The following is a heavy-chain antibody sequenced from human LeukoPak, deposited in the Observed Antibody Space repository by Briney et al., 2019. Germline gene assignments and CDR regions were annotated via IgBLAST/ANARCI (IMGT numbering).Heavy chain of an antibody. Sequence: SETLSLTCTVSGGSISSGSYYWSWIRQPAGKGLEWIGRIYTSGSTNYNPSLKSRVTISVDTSKNQFSLKLSSVTAADTAVYYCARGVITMVRGVIINYCFDYWGQGTLVTVSS. D-gene: IGHD3-10*01. CDR1: GGSISSGSYY. J-gene: IGHJ4*02. CDR2: IYTSGST. CDR3: ARGVITMVRGVIINYCFDY. V-gene: IGHV4-61*02.